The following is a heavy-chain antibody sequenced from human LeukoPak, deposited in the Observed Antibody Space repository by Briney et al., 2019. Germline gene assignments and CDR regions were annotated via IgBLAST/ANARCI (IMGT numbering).Heavy chain of an antibody. CDR1: GGSFSGYY. V-gene: IGHV4-34*01. J-gene: IGHJ4*02. CDR2: INHSGST. D-gene: IGHD3-10*01. Sequence: KPSETLSLTCAVYGGSFSGYYWSWIRQPPGKGLEWIGEINHSGSTNYNPSLKSRVTISVDTSKNQFSLKLSSVTAADTAVYYCARETSWGSGSYYIPSYFDYWGQGTLVTVSS. CDR3: ARETSWGSGSYYIPSYFDY.